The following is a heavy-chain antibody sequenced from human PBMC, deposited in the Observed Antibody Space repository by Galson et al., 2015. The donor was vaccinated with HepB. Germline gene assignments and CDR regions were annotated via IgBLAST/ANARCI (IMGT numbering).Heavy chain of an antibody. CDR1: GFTVSSNY. CDR3: ARDRHYDSSGYYYYYFDY. CDR2: IYSGGST. Sequence: SLRLSCAASGFTVSSNYMSWVRQAPGKGLEWVSVIYSGGSTYYADSVKGRFTISRDNSKNTLYLQMNSLRAEDTAVYYCARDRHYDSSGYYYYYFDYWGQGTLVTVSS. J-gene: IGHJ4*02. D-gene: IGHD3-22*01. V-gene: IGHV3-66*02.